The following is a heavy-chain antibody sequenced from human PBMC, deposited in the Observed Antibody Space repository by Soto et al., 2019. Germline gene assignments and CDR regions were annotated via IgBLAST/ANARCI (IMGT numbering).Heavy chain of an antibody. V-gene: IGHV3-53*01. CDR3: VGAMGSGSSAGVY. Sequence: EVELVASGGGLIQPGGPLRRSCAASGFTVNTKHMSWVRQAPGNGLEWVSVCYSDGDTNYADSVKGRFTISRDSAKNTLYLYMNSLRLDDTALYYCVGAMGSGSSAGVYWGQGTLVTVSS. D-gene: IGHD6-6*01. CDR1: GFTVNTKH. J-gene: IGHJ4*02. CDR2: CYSDGDT.